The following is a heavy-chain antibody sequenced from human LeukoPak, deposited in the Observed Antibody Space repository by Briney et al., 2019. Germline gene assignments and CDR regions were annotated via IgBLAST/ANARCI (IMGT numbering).Heavy chain of an antibody. CDR3: ARDLGATIFDFDY. J-gene: IGHJ4*02. Sequence: GGSLRLSCAASGFTFSTYTMNWVRQAPGKGLEWVSSISSIGSTIYYADSVKGRFTISKDNAKNSLYLQMNSLRVEDTAVYYCARDLGATIFDFDYWGQGTLVTVSS. D-gene: IGHD1-26*01. CDR2: ISSIGSTI. V-gene: IGHV3-48*01. CDR1: GFTFSTYT.